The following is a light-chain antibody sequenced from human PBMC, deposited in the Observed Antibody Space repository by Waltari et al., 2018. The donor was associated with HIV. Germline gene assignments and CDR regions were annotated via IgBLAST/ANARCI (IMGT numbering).Light chain of an antibody. J-gene: IGKJ5*01. CDR1: KGISSY. CDR2: AAS. V-gene: IGKV1-8*01. CDR3: QQYYSYPLT. Sequence: AIRMTQSPSSFSASTGDRVTITCRASKGISSYLAGYQQKPGKDPNLLIYAASTLQSGVPSRFSGSGSGTDFTLTISCLQSEDFATYYCQQYYSYPLTFGQGTRLEIK.